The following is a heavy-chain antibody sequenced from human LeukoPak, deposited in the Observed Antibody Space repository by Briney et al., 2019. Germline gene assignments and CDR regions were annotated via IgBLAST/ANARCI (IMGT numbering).Heavy chain of an antibody. CDR2: IYPGDSDT. CDR1: GYSFISYW. Sequence: GESLKISCKGSGYSFISYWIGWVRQMPGKGLEWMGIIYPGDSDTRYSPSFQGQVTISADKSIGTAYLQWSSLKASDTAMYYCARSPPGYSSGWPREFDPWGQGTLVTVSS. J-gene: IGHJ5*02. CDR3: ARSPPGYSSGWPREFDP. V-gene: IGHV5-51*01. D-gene: IGHD6-19*01.